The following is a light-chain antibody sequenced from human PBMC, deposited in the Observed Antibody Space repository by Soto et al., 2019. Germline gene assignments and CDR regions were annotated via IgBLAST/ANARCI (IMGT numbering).Light chain of an antibody. V-gene: IGKV3-20*01. CDR3: PQYGSSPHT. CDR2: GAS. J-gene: IGKJ2*01. CDR1: QSVSSSY. Sequence: EIVLTQSPGTLSLSPGERATLSCRASQSVSSSYLAWYQHKPGQAPRLLIYGASSRATGIPDRFSGSGSGTDFTLTISRLEPEDFAVYSCPQYGSSPHTFGQGTKLEIK.